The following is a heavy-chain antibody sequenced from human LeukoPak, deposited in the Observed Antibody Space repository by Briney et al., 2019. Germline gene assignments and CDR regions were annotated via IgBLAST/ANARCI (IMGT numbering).Heavy chain of an antibody. Sequence: ASVKVSCKASGYTFTSYGISWVRQAPGQGLEWMGWISAYNGNTNYAQKLQGRVTMTTDTSTSTAYMELRSLRSDDTAVYYCARDSHYYDFWSGFEYYFDYWGQGTLVTVSS. D-gene: IGHD3-3*01. CDR1: GYTFTSYG. CDR2: ISAYNGNT. V-gene: IGHV1-18*01. CDR3: ARDSHYYDFWSGFEYYFDY. J-gene: IGHJ4*02.